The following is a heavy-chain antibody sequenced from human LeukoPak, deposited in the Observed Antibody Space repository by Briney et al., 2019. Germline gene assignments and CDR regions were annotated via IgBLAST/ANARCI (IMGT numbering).Heavy chain of an antibody. CDR3: ARHPNSGFDY. CDR1: GGSLSGYY. Sequence: PSETLSLICSLSGGSLSGYYWSWIRQPPGKGLEWIAYIHYTGSALYNPSLHSRVTISVDTSKNQFSLKLTSVSAADTAVYFSARHPNSGFDYWGQGTLVTVSS. J-gene: IGHJ4*02. CDR2: IHYTGSA. D-gene: IGHD6-19*01. V-gene: IGHV4-59*08.